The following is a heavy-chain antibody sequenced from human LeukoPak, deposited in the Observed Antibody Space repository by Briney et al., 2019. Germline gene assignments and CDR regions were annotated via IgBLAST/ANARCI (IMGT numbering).Heavy chain of an antibody. V-gene: IGHV3-30*18. CDR1: GFTCSSYG. J-gene: IGHJ6*04. D-gene: IGHD6-19*01. CDR2: ISYDGSDK. CDR3: AKDGALRQWLVSGDYYYGMDV. Sequence: GTSLRLSCAASGFTCSSYGMHWVRQAPGKGLEWVAIISYDGSDKYYADSVKGRFTISRDNSKNTLYVQMNSLRAEDTAIYYCAKDGALRQWLVSGDYYYGMDVWGKGTTVTVSS.